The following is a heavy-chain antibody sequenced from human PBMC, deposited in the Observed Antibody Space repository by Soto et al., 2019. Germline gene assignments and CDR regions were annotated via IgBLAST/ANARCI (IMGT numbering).Heavy chain of an antibody. V-gene: IGHV1-18*01. J-gene: IGHJ4*02. CDR1: GYGFTTYG. CDR3: ARGRYGDY. Sequence: QVHLVQSGAEVKKPGASVKVSCKGSGYGFTTYGITWVRQAPGQGLEWMAWISAHNGNTNCAQKLQGRVTVTRDTSTSTAYMELRSLRSDYTAVYYCARGRYGDYWGQGALVTVSS. CDR2: ISAHNGNT. D-gene: IGHD1-1*01.